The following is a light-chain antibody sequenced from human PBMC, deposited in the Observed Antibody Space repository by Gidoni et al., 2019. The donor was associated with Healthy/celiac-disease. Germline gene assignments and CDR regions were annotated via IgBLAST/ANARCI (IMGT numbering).Light chain of an antibody. Sequence: SALTQPASVSGSPGQSITISCTGTSSDVGSYNLFSWYQQHPGQAPKLMIYEGSKRPSGVSNRVAGSKAGNTASLTISGLQAEDEADYYCCSYAGSSTYVFGTGTKVTVL. CDR3: CSYAGSSTYV. CDR2: EGS. J-gene: IGLJ1*01. CDR1: SSDVGSYNL. V-gene: IGLV2-23*01.